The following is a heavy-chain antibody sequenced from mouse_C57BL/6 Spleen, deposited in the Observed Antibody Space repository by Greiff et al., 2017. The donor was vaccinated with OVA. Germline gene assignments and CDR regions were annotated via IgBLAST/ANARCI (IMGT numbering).Heavy chain of an antibody. D-gene: IGHD2-1*01. J-gene: IGHJ3*01. CDR3: ARGGGGNYGGPSWFAY. CDR1: GYTFTSYW. Sequence: QVQLQQPGAELVKPGASVKMSCKASGYTFTSYWITWVKQRPGQGLEWIGDIYPGSGSTNYNEKFKSKATLTVDTSSSTAYMQLSSLTSEDSAVYYCARGGGGNYGGPSWFAYWGQGTLVTVSA. CDR2: IYPGSGST. V-gene: IGHV1-55*01.